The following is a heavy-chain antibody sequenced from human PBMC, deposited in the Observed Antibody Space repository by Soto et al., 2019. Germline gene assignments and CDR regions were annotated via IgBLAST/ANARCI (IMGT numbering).Heavy chain of an antibody. Sequence: PSETLSLTCAVASGSISSSNWWIWVRQPPGKGLEWIGEIYHSGSTNYNPSLKSRVTISVDKSKNQFSLKLSSVTAADTAVYYCARDPFRLGGIAAAGPYFFDYWGQGTLVTVSS. V-gene: IGHV4-4*02. CDR3: ARDPFRLGGIAAAGPYFFDY. CDR1: SGSISSSNW. D-gene: IGHD6-13*01. J-gene: IGHJ4*02. CDR2: IYHSGST.